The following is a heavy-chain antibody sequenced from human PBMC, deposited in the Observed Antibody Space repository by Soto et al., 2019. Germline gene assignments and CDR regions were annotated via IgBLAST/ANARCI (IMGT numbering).Heavy chain of an antibody. V-gene: IGHV1-8*02. D-gene: IGHD3-22*01. CDR3: ARGPDYYDSSGEFDY. Sequence: ASVKVSCKASGGTFTNYAFSWVRQAPGQGLEWLGWMNPNSGNTGYAQKFQGRVTMTRNTSISTAYMELSSLRSEDTAVYYCARGPDYYDSSGEFDYWGQGTLVTVSS. CDR2: MNPNSGNT. J-gene: IGHJ4*02. CDR1: GGTFTNYA.